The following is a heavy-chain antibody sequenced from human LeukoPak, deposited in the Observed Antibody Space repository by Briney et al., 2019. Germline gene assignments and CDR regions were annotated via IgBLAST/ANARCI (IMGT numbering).Heavy chain of an antibody. J-gene: IGHJ5*02. CDR1: GFAFSSYA. CDR2: ISGSGGST. D-gene: IGHD3-10*01. CDR3: AKYYYSSGSTFDP. V-gene: IGHV3-23*01. Sequence: GGSLRLSCAASGFAFSSYAMSWVRQAPGKGLEWVSAISGSGGSTYYADSVKGRFTISRDNSRNTLYLQMNSLRAEDTAVYYCAKYYYSSGSTFDPWGQGTLVTVSS.